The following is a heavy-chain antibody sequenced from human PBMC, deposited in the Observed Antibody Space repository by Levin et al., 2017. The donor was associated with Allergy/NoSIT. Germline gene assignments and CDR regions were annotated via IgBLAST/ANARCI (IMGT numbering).Heavy chain of an antibody. V-gene: IGHV3-23*01. CDR3: AKDRSPLNTFGGVIGY. J-gene: IGHJ4*02. CDR2: ISGSGATP. Sequence: ETLSLTCAASGFNFMDYAMTWVRQAPGMGLEWVSAISGSGATPYYADSVKGRFTISRDNSKNTLFLQLNSLRAEDTAIYYCAKDRSPLNTFGGVIGYWGQGTLVTVSS. D-gene: IGHD3-16*02. CDR1: GFNFMDYA.